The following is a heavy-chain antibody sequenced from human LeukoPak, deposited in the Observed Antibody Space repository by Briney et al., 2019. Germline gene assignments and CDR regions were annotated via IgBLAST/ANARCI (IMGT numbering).Heavy chain of an antibody. Sequence: SETLSLTCTVSGGSLSSYYWSWIRQPPGKGLEWIGYIYYSGSTNYNPSLKSRVTISVDTSKNQFSLKLSSVTAADTAVYYCARDRYGGNYYYYYYMDVWGKGTTVTVSS. CDR2: IYYSGST. D-gene: IGHD4-23*01. CDR1: GGSLSSYY. J-gene: IGHJ6*03. CDR3: ARDRYGGNYYYYYYMDV. V-gene: IGHV4-59*01.